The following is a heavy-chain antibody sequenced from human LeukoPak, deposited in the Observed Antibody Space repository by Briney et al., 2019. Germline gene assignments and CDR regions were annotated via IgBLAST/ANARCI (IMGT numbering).Heavy chain of an antibody. CDR3: ARDIAVPGFFDY. D-gene: IGHD6-19*01. V-gene: IGHV3-21*01. CDR1: GFTFSSYS. Sequence: GGSLRLSCAASGFTFSSYSMNWVRQAPGKGLEWVSSISSSSSYIYYADSVKGRFTVSRDNAKNSLYLQMNSLRAEDTAVYYCARDIAVPGFFDYWGQGTLVTVSS. CDR2: ISSSSSYI. J-gene: IGHJ4*02.